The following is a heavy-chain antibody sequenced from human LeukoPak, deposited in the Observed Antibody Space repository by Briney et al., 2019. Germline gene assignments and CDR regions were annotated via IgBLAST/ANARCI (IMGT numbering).Heavy chain of an antibody. CDR1: GLTFSDYS. CDR2: INPTSTSI. Sequence: GGSLRLSCVASGLTFSDYSINRVRRAPGKGLEWVSSINPTSTSIYYADAVRGRFTISRDNAKSSLYLQMDSLRAEDTADYYCVRLRRNSDRSYYYYYYDSWGQGILVTVSS. J-gene: IGHJ5*01. CDR3: VRLRRNSDRSYYYYYYDS. D-gene: IGHD3-10*01. V-gene: IGHV3-21*01.